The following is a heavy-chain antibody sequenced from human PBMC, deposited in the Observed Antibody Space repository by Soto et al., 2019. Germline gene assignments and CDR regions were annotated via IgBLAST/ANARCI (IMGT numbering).Heavy chain of an antibody. D-gene: IGHD2-21*01. V-gene: IGHV3-53*04. J-gene: IGHJ3*02. CDR3: ATRLKDAFDI. Sequence: EVQLVESGGGLVQPGGSLRLSCAASGFTVNSNYMSWVRQAPGKGLEWVSVIYSGGSTYYADSVKGRFTISRHNSKNTLYLQMNSLRAEDTAVYYCATRLKDAFDIWGQGTMVTVSS. CDR1: GFTVNSNY. CDR2: IYSGGST.